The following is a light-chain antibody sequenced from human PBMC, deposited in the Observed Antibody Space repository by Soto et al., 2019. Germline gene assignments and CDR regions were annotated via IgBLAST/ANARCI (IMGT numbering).Light chain of an antibody. CDR2: GAS. CDR1: QSVSSSY. V-gene: IGKV3-20*01. Sequence: EIVLTQSPGTLSLSPGERATLSCRASQSVSSSYLAWYQQKPGQAPRLLIYGASSRATGIPGRFSGSVSGTDFTLTISRLEPEDFAVYYCQQYGSSFTFGPGTKVDIK. CDR3: QQYGSSFT. J-gene: IGKJ3*01.